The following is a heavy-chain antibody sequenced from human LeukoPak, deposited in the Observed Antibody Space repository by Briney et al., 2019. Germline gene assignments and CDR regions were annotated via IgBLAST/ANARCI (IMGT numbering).Heavy chain of an antibody. V-gene: IGHV4-34*01. CDR1: GGSFSGYY. D-gene: IGHD2-2*01. CDR3: ARAVSRRDIVVVPAAIERPRSYYGMDV. CDR2: INHSGST. J-gene: IGHJ6*02. Sequence: SETLSLTCAVYGGSFSGYYWSWIRQPPGKGLEWIGEINHSGSTNYNPSLKSRVTISVDTSKNQFSLKLSSVTAADTAVYYCARAVSRRDIVVVPAAIERPRSYYGMDVWGQGTTVTVSS.